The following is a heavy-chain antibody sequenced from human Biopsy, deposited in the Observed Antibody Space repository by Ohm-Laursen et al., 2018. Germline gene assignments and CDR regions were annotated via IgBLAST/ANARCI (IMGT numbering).Heavy chain of an antibody. CDR1: GGSIRSDY. J-gene: IGHJ6*02. Sequence: SETLSLTCTVSGGSIRSDYWSWIRQTPGKGLEWIGYIYYSGSTNYNPSLKSRVTISVDTSKNQFSLRLNSVTPADTAVYYCARATNSTGWPYYYFYGMDVWGQGTTVTVSS. D-gene: IGHD2/OR15-2a*01. CDR2: IYYSGST. CDR3: ARATNSTGWPYYYFYGMDV. V-gene: IGHV4-59*01.